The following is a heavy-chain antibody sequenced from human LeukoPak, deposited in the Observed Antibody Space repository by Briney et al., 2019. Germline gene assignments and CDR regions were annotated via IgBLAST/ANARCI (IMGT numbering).Heavy chain of an antibody. J-gene: IGHJ4*02. CDR1: GGTFSSYA. CDR2: IIPIFGTA. Sequence: ASVTVSCKASGGTFSSYAISWVRQAPGQGLEWMGGIIPIFGTANYAQKFQGRVTITADKSTSTAYMELSSLRSEDTAVYYCARGGYDFWSGYPYYFDYWGQGTLVTVSS. CDR3: ARGGYDFWSGYPYYFDY. D-gene: IGHD3-3*01. V-gene: IGHV1-69*06.